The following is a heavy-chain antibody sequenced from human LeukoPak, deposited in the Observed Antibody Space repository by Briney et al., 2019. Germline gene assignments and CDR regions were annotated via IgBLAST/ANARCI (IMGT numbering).Heavy chain of an antibody. D-gene: IGHD6-6*01. J-gene: IGHJ6*02. Sequence: SETLSLTCTVSGGSISSYYWSWIRQPPGQGLECFGYIYYSGSTNYNPSLKSRVTISVDTSKNLFILKLSSVTAADTAVYYCARHSPSSYYYGMDVWGQGTTVTVSS. CDR2: IYYSGST. CDR1: GGSISSYY. V-gene: IGHV4-59*08. CDR3: ARHSPSSYYYGMDV.